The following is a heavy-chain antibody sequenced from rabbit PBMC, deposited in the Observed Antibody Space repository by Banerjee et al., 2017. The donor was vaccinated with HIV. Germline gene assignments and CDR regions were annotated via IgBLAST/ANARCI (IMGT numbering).Heavy chain of an antibody. D-gene: IGHD4-1*01. J-gene: IGHJ4*01. CDR3: ARRGSDWVSL. CDR1: GFTLSSYW. CDR2: VYNGDGST. Sequence: QSLEESGGDLVKPGASLTLTCTASGFTLSSYWIYWVRQAPGKGLEWIACVYNGDGSTWYASWAKGRFTISKTSSTTVTLQMTSLTAADTATYFCARRGSDWVSLWGPGTLVT. V-gene: IGHV1S40*01.